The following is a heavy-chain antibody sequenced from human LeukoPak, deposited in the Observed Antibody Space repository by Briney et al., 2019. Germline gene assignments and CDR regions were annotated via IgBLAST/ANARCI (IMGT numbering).Heavy chain of an antibody. Sequence: SVKVSCKASGYTFTNYHIAWVRQAPGQGLEWMGGIIPIFGTANYAQKFQGRVTITADESTSTAYMELSSLRSEDTAVYYCAYSSSWYNQDYWGQGTLVTVSS. D-gene: IGHD6-13*01. CDR2: IIPIFGTA. CDR1: GYTFTNYH. V-gene: IGHV1-69*13. CDR3: AYSSSWYNQDY. J-gene: IGHJ4*02.